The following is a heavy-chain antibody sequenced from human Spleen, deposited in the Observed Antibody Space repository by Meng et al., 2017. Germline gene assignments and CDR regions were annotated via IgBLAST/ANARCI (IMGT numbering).Heavy chain of an antibody. CDR3: ARGPTTMAHDFDY. Sequence: QVPLQRWGAGLWKPSETLSLPCVVAGGSFSDYYWSWIRPPPGKGLEWIGEINHSGSTNYNPSLESRATISVDTSQNNLSLKLSSVTAADSAVYYCARGPTTMAHDFDYWGQGTLVTVSS. CDR1: GGSFSDYY. J-gene: IGHJ4*02. D-gene: IGHD4-11*01. CDR2: INHSGST. V-gene: IGHV4-34*01.